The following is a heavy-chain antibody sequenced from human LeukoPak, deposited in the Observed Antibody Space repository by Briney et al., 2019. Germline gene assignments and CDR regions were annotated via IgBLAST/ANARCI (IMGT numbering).Heavy chain of an antibody. CDR2: IYYSGST. J-gene: IGHJ3*02. CDR1: GDSIGSGTHY. CDR3: AGGQYYYGSGSYGAFDI. Sequence: SETLSLTCTVSGDSIGSGTHYWGWIRQPPGKGLEWIGSIYYSGSTYYTPSLKSRVTISVDTSKNQFSLKVSSVTAADTAVYYRAGGQYYYGSGSYGAFDIWGQGTMVTVSS. V-gene: IGHV4-39*01. D-gene: IGHD3-10*01.